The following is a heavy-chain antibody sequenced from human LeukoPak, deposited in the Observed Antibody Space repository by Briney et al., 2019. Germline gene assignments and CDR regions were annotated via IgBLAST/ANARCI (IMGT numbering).Heavy chain of an antibody. D-gene: IGHD2-2*01. CDR3: ANHLACGSTHCPPFDY. CDR2: INRDGSIT. V-gene: IGHV3-74*01. J-gene: IGHJ4*02. CDR1: GFTFTSYW. Sequence: GGSLRLSCAASGFTFTSYWMDWVRQAPGKGPVWVSRINRDGSITTYADSVKGRFTISRDNAKNTLYLQMNSLRAEDTAVYYCANHLACGSTHCPPFDYWGQGTLVTVSS.